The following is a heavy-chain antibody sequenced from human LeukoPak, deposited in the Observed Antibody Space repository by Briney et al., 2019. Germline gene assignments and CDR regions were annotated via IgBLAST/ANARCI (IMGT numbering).Heavy chain of an antibody. V-gene: IGHV1-2*02. Sequence: ASVKVSCKASGYTFTGYYMHWVRQAPGQGLEWMGWINPNSGGTNYAQKFQGRVTMTRDTSISTAYMELGRLRSDDTAVYYCARDVSGVPAHWGQGTLVTVSS. J-gene: IGHJ4*02. CDR3: ARDVSGVPAH. D-gene: IGHD6-19*01. CDR2: INPNSGGT. CDR1: GYTFTGYY.